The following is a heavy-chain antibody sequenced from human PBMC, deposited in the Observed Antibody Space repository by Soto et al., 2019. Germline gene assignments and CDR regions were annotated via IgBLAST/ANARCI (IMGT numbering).Heavy chain of an antibody. J-gene: IGHJ4*02. CDR1: GVTFSSYS. CDR3: ARMEGSSGYYPTVGAY. Sequence: SVKVCCKASGVTFSSYSISWVRHAPGKGLEWMGGIIPIFGTANYAQKFQGRVTITADESTSTAYMELSSLRSEDTAVYYCARMEGSSGYYPTVGAYWGQGTLVTVSS. V-gene: IGHV1-69*13. CDR2: IIPIFGTA. D-gene: IGHD3-22*01.